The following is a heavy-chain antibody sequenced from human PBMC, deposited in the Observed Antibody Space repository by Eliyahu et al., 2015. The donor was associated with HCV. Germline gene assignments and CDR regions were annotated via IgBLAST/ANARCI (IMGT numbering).Heavy chain of an antibody. CDR1: GFTFSSYG. J-gene: IGHJ4*02. Sequence: QVQLVESGGGVVQPGRSLRLSCAASGFTFSSYGMHWVRQAPGKGLEWVAVISYDGSNKYYADSVKXRFTISRDNSKNTLYLQMNSLRAEXTAVYYCAKDGAVVATVLDYWGQGTLVTVSS. V-gene: IGHV3-30*18. CDR2: ISYDGSNK. D-gene: IGHD5-12*01. CDR3: AKDGAVVATVLDY.